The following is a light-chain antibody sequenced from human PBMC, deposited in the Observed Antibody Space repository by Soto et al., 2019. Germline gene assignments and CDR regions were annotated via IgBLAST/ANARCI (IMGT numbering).Light chain of an antibody. J-gene: IGKJ5*01. Sequence: ILLTQSPGTLSLSPGDRATLSCRASLSVSRRYIAWYQVKPGQAPRLLIYEASSRATGIPDRFSGGGSGTDFTLSISKVEPEDFGVYYCRRYRRPRRATFGQGTRLE. CDR1: LSVSRRY. CDR2: EAS. V-gene: IGKV3-20*01. CDR3: RRYRRPRRAT.